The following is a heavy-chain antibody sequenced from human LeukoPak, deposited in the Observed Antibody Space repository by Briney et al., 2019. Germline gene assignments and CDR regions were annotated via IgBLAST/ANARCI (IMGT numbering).Heavy chain of an antibody. J-gene: IGHJ3*01. D-gene: IGHD5-24*01. Sequence: GESLKISCKGSGYTFTNYWIGWVRQMPGKGLEWMGIIYPGDSDTRYSPSFQGQVTFSADKSISTAYLQWSSLKASDTAVYYCARGRDGYNGDAFVWGQGTMVTVS. CDR3: ARGRDGYNGDAFV. V-gene: IGHV5-51*01. CDR1: GYTFTNYW. CDR2: IYPGDSDT.